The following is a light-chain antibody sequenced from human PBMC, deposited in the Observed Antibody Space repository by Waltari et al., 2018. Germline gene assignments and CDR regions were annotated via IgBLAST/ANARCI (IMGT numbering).Light chain of an antibody. CDR2: GSS. Sequence: EIVMTKSPPTLPVSPGQRATLSCRASQSVGVDLAWYQQKPGQAPRLLIYGSSNRATGIPARFSGSGSGTEFTLTINSLQSEDFAIYYCQQYNKWPPYTFGQGTKLEIK. CDR3: QQYNKWPPYT. V-gene: IGKV3D-15*01. J-gene: IGKJ2*01. CDR1: QSVGVD.